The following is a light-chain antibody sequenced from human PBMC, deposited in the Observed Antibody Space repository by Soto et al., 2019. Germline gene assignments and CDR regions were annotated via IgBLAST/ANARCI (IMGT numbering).Light chain of an antibody. V-gene: IGKV1-5*01. CDR2: DTS. CDR1: QSINIW. Sequence: DNQMTQSPSTLSASVRDRVTITCRASQSINIWLAWYQQKPGKAPKLLIYDTSTLKSGAPSRFSGSGSGTEFTLTSSSLHPDAFATYYCQQYENYPLTFGGGTKVEIK. J-gene: IGKJ4*01. CDR3: QQYENYPLT.